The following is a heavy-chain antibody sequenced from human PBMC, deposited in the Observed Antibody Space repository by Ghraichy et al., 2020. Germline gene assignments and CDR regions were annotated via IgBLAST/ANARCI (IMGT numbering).Heavy chain of an antibody. CDR2: IWYEGSNK. J-gene: IGHJ4*02. V-gene: IGHV3-33*01. CDR1: GFTFSSYG. Sequence: GSLRLSCAASGFTFSSYGMHWVRQAPGKGLEWVAVIWYEGSNKYYADSVKGRFTISRDNSKTTLYLQMNSMRAEDTAVYYCARDRVVGATGNVFDYWGQGNPVPVSS. CDR3: ARDRVVGATGNVFDY. D-gene: IGHD1-26*01.